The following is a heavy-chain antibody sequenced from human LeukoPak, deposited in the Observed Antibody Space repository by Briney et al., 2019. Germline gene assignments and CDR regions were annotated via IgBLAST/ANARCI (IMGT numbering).Heavy chain of an antibody. Sequence: GGSLRLSCAASGFTFSSYWMPWVRQAPGKGLEWVANIKQDGSEKYYEDSVRGRFTISRDNAKDSLYLQMNSLRAEDTAVHFCARVRRAKRQNRYYFYYYMDVWGKGTTVTVSS. CDR1: GFTFSSYW. CDR2: IKQDGSEK. CDR3: ARVRRAKRQNRYYFYYYMDV. D-gene: IGHD1-14*01. J-gene: IGHJ6*03. V-gene: IGHV3-7*01.